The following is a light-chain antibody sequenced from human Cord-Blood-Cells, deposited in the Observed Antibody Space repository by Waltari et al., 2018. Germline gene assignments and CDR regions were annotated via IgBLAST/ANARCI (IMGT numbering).Light chain of an antibody. V-gene: IGLV2-23*01. Sequence: QSALTQPASVSGSPGQSITISCTGTSSDVGSYNLVSWYQQHPGQAPKLMIYEGSKRPSGLSNRFAGSKSGNTASLAIAGLRAQDEADYYCCSYAGSSTWVSGGGTKLTVL. CDR3: CSYAGSSTWV. CDR2: EGS. J-gene: IGLJ3*02. CDR1: SSDVGSYNL.